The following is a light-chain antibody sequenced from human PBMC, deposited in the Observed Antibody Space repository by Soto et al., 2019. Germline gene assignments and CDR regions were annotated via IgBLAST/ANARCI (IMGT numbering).Light chain of an antibody. CDR2: TTN. J-gene: IGLJ1*01. V-gene: IGLV1-44*01. Sequence: QSVLTQPHSASVTPGQRVTISCSRSSSNIGTSSVHWFQQLPGTAPKLLISTTNQRPSGVPERFSGSKSGTSASLAISGLQSEDEADYYCAAWDDSLNGHVFGTGTKVTVL. CDR3: AAWDDSLNGHV. CDR1: SSNIGTSS.